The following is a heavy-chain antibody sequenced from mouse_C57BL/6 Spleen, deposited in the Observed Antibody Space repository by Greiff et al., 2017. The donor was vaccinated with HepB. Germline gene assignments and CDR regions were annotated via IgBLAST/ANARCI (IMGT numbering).Heavy chain of an antibody. V-gene: IGHV3-6*01. CDR3: ARVYYGSSLYFDY. CDR2: ISYDGSN. CDR1: GYSITSGYY. Sequence: EVKLVESGPGLVKPSQSLSLTCSVTGYSITSGYYWNWIRQFPGNKLEWMGYISYDGSNNYNPSLKNRISITRDTSKNQFFLKLNSVTTEDTATYYCARVYYGSSLYFDYWGQGTTLTVSS. J-gene: IGHJ2*01. D-gene: IGHD1-1*01.